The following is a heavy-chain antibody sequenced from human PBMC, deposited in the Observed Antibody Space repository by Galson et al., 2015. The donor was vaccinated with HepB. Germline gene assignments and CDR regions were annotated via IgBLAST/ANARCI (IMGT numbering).Heavy chain of an antibody. CDR3: ARDLTSRFLEWLPKPPLSTLLHHYGMDV. CDR2: ISYDGSNK. V-gene: IGHV3-30*03. CDR1: GFTFSSYG. D-gene: IGHD3-3*01. J-gene: IGHJ6*02. Sequence: SLRLSCAASGFTFSSYGMHWVRQAPGKGLEWVAVISYDGSNKYYADSVKGRFTISRDNSKNTLYLQMNSLRAEDTAVYYCARDLTSRFLEWLPKPPLSTLLHHYGMDVWGQGTTVTVSS.